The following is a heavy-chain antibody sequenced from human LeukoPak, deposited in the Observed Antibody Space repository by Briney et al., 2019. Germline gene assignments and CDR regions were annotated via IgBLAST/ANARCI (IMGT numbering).Heavy chain of an antibody. CDR3: ARLGGGGSPYFDY. CDR2: ISGSGST. CDR1: GDSISYFY. V-gene: IGHV4-4*07. J-gene: IGHJ4*02. D-gene: IGHD2-15*01. Sequence: PSETLSLTCSVSGDSISYFYWSWIRQAAGKGLEWIGRISGSGSTDYNASLKSRVTMSVDTSKNQLSLKVISVTAADTAVYYCARLGGGGSPYFDYWGQGTLVTVSS.